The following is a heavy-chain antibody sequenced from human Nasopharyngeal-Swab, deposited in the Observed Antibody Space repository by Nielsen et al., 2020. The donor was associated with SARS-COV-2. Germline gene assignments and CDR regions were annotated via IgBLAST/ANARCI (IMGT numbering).Heavy chain of an antibody. Sequence: GESLKISCAASGFTFSSYGMHWVRQAPGKGLEWVAVIWYDGSNKYYADSVKGRFTISRDNSKNTLYLQMNGLRAEDTAVYYCARELAAAGTGGNWGQGTLVTVSS. V-gene: IGHV3-33*01. CDR1: GFTFSSYG. CDR3: ARELAAAGTGGN. CDR2: IWYDGSNK. D-gene: IGHD6-13*01. J-gene: IGHJ4*02.